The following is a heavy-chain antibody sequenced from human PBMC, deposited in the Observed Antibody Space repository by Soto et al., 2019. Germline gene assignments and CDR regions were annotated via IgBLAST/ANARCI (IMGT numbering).Heavy chain of an antibody. Sequence: SETLSLTCTVSGGSVSSYYWSWIRQSPGKGLEWIGYIYYSGITYYSPSFKSRLSMSVDTSENQFSLKLTSVTAADTAVYYCARFSAELSFLNWGQGTLVTVSS. CDR3: ARFSAELSFLN. CDR2: IYYSGIT. V-gene: IGHV4-59*02. J-gene: IGHJ4*02. D-gene: IGHD3-16*02. CDR1: GGSVSSYY.